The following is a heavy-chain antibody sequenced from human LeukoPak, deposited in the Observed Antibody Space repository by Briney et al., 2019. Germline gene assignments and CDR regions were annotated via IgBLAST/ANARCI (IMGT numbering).Heavy chain of an antibody. Sequence: GASVKVSCKASGYSFTTYGISWVRQAPGQGLEWMGWISTYNGNTNYAQKLQGRVTMTTDTSTSTAYMELTSLRSDDTAVYYCAREAARGYYYYMDVWGKGTTVTVSS. J-gene: IGHJ6*03. CDR2: ISTYNGNT. V-gene: IGHV1-18*01. CDR1: GYSFTTYG. CDR3: AREAARGYYYYMDV. D-gene: IGHD6-13*01.